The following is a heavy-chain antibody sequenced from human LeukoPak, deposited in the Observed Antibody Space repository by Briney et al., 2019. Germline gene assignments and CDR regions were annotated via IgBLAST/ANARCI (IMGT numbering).Heavy chain of an antibody. CDR3: ARRGAAVAQIDY. J-gene: IGHJ4*02. D-gene: IGHD6-19*01. V-gene: IGHV4-39*01. Sequence: SETLSLPCTVSGGSISSSSYYRGWIRQPPGEGLEWIGSIYYSGSTFYNPSFKSRVTISIDTSKNQFSLKLNSVTAADTAVYYCARRGAAVAQIDYWGQGTLVTVSS. CDR1: GGSISSSSYY. CDR2: IYYSGST.